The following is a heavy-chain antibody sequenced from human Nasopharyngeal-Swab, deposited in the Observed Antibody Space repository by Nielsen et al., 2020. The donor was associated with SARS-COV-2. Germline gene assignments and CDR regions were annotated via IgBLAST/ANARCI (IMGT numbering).Heavy chain of an antibody. CDR1: GFTISDYY. Sequence: LKIPWAALGFTISDYYMAWLRQAEGKGTERDSKRSTSGRSTDSADSVKGRFTISRDNANNLLFLQMNSLRGDDTAVYYCAREKGYQVLLDYYYHGLDVWCHGTAVTVSS. CDR2: RSTSGRST. D-gene: IGHD3-10*01. CDR3: AREKGYQVLLDYYYHGLDV. J-gene: IGHJ6*02. V-gene: IGHV3-11*01.